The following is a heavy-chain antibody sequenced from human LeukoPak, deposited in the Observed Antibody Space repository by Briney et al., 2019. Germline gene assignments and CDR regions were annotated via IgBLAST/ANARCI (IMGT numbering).Heavy chain of an antibody. Sequence: GGSLRLSCAASGFTVSGNFMSCVLQAPGKGLEWVSVIYSGDSTFYADSVKGRFTISRDNSKNTLYLQMNSLRAEDTAVYYCARALGHAFDIWDQGTMVTVSS. J-gene: IGHJ3*02. CDR3: ARALGHAFDI. CDR1: GFTVSGNF. CDR2: IYSGDST. D-gene: IGHD3-16*01. V-gene: IGHV3-53*01.